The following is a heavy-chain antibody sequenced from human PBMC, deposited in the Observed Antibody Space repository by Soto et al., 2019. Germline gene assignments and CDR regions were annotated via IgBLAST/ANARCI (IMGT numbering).Heavy chain of an antibody. J-gene: IGHJ6*03. D-gene: IGHD3-3*01. CDR1: GFNFSSYS. CDR2: ISSSSSTI. V-gene: IGHV3-48*01. CDR3: AREREVGDFWSGYYPNYYYYYYMDV. Sequence: GGSLSLSCAASGFNFSSYSMNWVRQAPGKGLEWVSYISSSSSTIYYADSVKGRFTISRDNAKNSLYLQMNSLRAEDTAVYYCAREREVGDFWSGYYPNYYYYYYMDVWGKGTTVTVSS.